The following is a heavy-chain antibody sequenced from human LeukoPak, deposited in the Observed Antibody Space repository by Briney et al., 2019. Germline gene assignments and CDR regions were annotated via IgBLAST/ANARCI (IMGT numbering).Heavy chain of an antibody. Sequence: ASVKVSCKASGGTFTSYAISWVRQAPGQGLEWMGRIIPILGIANYAQKFQGRVTITADKSTSTAYMELSSLRSEDTAVYYCARGNYGVNFDYWGQGTLVTVSS. CDR1: GGTFTSYA. CDR2: IIPILGIA. V-gene: IGHV1-69*04. D-gene: IGHD4-17*01. J-gene: IGHJ4*02. CDR3: ARGNYGVNFDY.